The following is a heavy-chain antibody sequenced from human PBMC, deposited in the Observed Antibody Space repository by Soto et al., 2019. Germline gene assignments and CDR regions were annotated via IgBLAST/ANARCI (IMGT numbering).Heavy chain of an antibody. V-gene: IGHV3-43*01. J-gene: IGHJ4*02. CDR2: ISWDGDFL. CDR1: GFKFDDYM. CDR3: AKEGNGGSSLDH. Sequence: DVLLVESGGGVVQPGGSLRLSCEASGFKFDDYMMHWVRQAPGKGLEWISRISWDGDFLDYADSIKGRFTVSRDNSKNSLYLHMNSLKTEDTAFYYCAKEGNGGSSLDHWGQGTLVTVSS. D-gene: IGHD1-26*01.